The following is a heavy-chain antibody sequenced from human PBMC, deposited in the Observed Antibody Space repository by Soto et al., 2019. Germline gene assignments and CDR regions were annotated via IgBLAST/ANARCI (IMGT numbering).Heavy chain of an antibody. D-gene: IGHD3-10*01. CDR1: GYTFTGYY. J-gene: IGHJ4*02. CDR2: INPNSGGT. Sequence: WASVKVSCKASGYTFTGYYMHWVRQAPGQGLEWMGWINPNSGGTNYAQKFQGRVTMTRDTSISTAYMELSRLRSDDTAVYYCARVVPAFYGSGSYYLLFDYWGQGTLVTVSS. CDR3: ARVVPAFYGSGSYYLLFDY. V-gene: IGHV1-2*02.